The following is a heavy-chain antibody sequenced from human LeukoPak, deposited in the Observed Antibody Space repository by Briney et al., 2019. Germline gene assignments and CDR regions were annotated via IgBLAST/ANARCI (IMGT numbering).Heavy chain of an antibody. CDR2: FDPEDGET. J-gene: IGHJ4*02. D-gene: IGHD3-10*01. V-gene: IGHV1-24*01. CDR3: ATDFLMIRRVRDY. CDR1: GYTLTELS. Sequence: ASVKVSCKVSGYTLTELSMHWVRQAPGKGLEWLGGFDPEDGETVYAQKFQGRVTMTEDTSTDTAYMEVSSQRSEDTAVYYCATDFLMIRRVRDYWGQGTLVTVSS.